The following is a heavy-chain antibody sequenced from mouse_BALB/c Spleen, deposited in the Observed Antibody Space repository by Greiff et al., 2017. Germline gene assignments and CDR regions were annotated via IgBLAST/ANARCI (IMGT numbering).Heavy chain of an antibody. CDR1: GFTFSSFG. CDR2: ISSGSSTI. CDR3: ARLGGGAMDY. D-gene: IGHD4-1*01. V-gene: IGHV5-17*02. J-gene: IGHJ4*01. Sequence: EVKVEESGGGLVQPGGSRKLSCAASGFTFSSFGMHWVRQAPEKGLEWVAYISSGSSTIYYADTVKGRFTISRDNPKNTLFLQMTSLRSEDTAMYYCARLGGGAMDYWGQGTSVTVSS.